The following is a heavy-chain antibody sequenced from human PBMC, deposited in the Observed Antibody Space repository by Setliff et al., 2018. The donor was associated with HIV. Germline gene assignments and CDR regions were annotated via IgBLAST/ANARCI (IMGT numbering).Heavy chain of an antibody. Sequence: SETLSLTCAVYGGSFSGYYWSWIRQPPGKGLEWIGEINHSGSTNYNPALKSRVTISVDTSKNQFSLKLSSVTAADTAVYYCAAFFVTPLMTQDFWGQGTLVTVSS. D-gene: IGHD4-17*01. CDR3: AAFFVTPLMTQDF. CDR2: INHSGST. V-gene: IGHV4-34*01. CDR1: GGSFSGYY. J-gene: IGHJ4*02.